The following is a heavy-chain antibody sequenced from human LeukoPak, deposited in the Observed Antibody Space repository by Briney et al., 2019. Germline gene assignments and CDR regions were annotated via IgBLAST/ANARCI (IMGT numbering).Heavy chain of an antibody. J-gene: IGHJ5*02. Sequence: GGSLRLSCAASGFTFDDYGMSWVRHAPGKGLEWVSGINWSGGSTGYADSVKGRFTISRDNAKNSLYLQMNSLRAEDTAVYYCARELTIVGATTFDPWGQGTLVTVSS. V-gene: IGHV3-20*04. CDR1: GFTFDDYG. CDR3: ARELTIVGATTFDP. D-gene: IGHD1-26*01. CDR2: INWSGGST.